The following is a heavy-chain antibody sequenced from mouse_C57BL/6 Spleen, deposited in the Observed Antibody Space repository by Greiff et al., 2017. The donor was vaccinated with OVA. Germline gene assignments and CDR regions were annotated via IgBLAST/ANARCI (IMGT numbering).Heavy chain of an antibody. CDR1: GFTFSSYT. CDR2: ISGGGGNT. D-gene: IGHD1-1*01. CDR3: ARRSITTVVLDY. Sequence: EVQGVESGGGLVKPGGSLKLSCAASGFTFSSYTMSWVRQTPEKRLAWVATISGGGGNTYYPDSVKGRFTISRDNAKNTLYLQMSSLRSEDTALYYCARRSITTVVLDYWGQGTTLTVSS. J-gene: IGHJ2*01. V-gene: IGHV5-9*01.